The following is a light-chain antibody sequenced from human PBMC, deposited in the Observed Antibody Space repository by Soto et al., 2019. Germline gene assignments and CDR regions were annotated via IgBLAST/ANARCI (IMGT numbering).Light chain of an antibody. V-gene: IGKV4-1*01. CDR3: QQYYSTPPT. J-gene: IGKJ2*01. CDR1: QSVLYGSNSRDY. CDR2: WAS. Sequence: DIVMTQSPDSLAVSLGERATINCKSSQSVLYGSNSRDYLAWYQQRPGQPPKLLIYWASTRESGVPDLFSGSGSGTDFTLTITSLQAEDVAVYYCQQYYSTPPTFGQGTKLEIK.